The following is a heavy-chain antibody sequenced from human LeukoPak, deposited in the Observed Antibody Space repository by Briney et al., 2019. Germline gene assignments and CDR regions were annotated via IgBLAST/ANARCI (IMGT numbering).Heavy chain of an antibody. D-gene: IGHD5-18*01. CDR3: ARVGYTAMVTRYYFDY. J-gene: IGHJ4*02. CDR1: GGTFSSYA. Sequence: ASVKVSCKASGGTFSSYAISWVRQAPGQGLEWMGGIIPIFGTANYAQKFQGRDTITADESTNTAYMELSSLRSEDTAVYYCARVGYTAMVTRYYFDYWGQGTLVTVSS. V-gene: IGHV1-69*13. CDR2: IIPIFGTA.